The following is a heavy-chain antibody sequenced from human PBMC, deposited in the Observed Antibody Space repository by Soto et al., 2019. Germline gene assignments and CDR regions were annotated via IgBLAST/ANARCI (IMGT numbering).Heavy chain of an antibody. CDR1: GFTFRSYG. CDR2: ISYDGSNK. D-gene: IGHD3-3*01. V-gene: IGHV3-30*18. CDR3: AKDPLVYRYDFWSGYSQPLDI. Sequence: HPGGSLRLSCAASGFTFRSYGMHWVRQAPGKGLEWVAVISYDGSNKYYADSVKGRFTISRDNSKNTLYLQMNSLRAEDTAVYYCAKDPLVYRYDFWSGYSQPLDIWGQGTMVTVSS. J-gene: IGHJ3*02.